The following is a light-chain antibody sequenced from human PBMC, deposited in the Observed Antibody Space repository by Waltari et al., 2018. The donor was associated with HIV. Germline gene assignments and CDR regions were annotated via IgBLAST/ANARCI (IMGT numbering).Light chain of an antibody. CDR3: VLYMGSGISV. CDR1: SGSVSTTYY. J-gene: IGLJ2*01. Sequence: QTVVTQEPSFSVSPGGTVTLTCGLSSGSVSTTYYPNWYHHTPGQAPRTLIYNTNTRSSGVPDRFSGSILGNKAALNITGAQADDECDYYCVLYMGSGISVFGGGTKLTVL. V-gene: IGLV8-61*01. CDR2: NTN.